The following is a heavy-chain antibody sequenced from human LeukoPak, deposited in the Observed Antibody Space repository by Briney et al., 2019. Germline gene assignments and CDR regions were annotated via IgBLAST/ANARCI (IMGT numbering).Heavy chain of an antibody. V-gene: IGHV5-51*01. Sequence: GESLKISCKGSGYSFTSYWIGWVRQIPGKGLEWMGIIYPGDSDTRYSPSFQGQVTISADKSISTAYLQWSSLKASDTAMYYCARLPAYGDYGENWFDPWGQGTLVTVSS. CDR2: IYPGDSDT. J-gene: IGHJ5*02. D-gene: IGHD4-17*01. CDR1: GYSFTSYW. CDR3: ARLPAYGDYGENWFDP.